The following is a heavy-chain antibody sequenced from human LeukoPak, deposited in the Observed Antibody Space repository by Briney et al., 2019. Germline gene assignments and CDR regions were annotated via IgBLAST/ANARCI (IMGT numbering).Heavy chain of an antibody. CDR2: IKQDGTEK. Sequence: GGSLRLSCAASGFTFTKHWMTWVRQAPGKELEWVANIKQDGTEKYYADSVKGRFTISRDNAKNSLYLQMNSLRAEDTAVYYCANQLTVVTPIDYWGQGTLVTVSS. J-gene: IGHJ4*02. CDR1: GFTFTKHW. V-gene: IGHV3-7*03. CDR3: ANQLTVVTPIDY. D-gene: IGHD4-23*01.